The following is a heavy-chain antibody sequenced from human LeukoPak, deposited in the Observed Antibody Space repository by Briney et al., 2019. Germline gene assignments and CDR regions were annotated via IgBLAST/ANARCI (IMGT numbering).Heavy chain of an antibody. CDR1: GGSISSSSYY. Sequence: SETLSLTCTVSGGSISSSSYYWGWIRQPPGKGLEWIGSIYYSGSTYYNPSLKSRVTISVDTSKNQFSLQLNSVTPEDTAVYYCARDLGIWGQGTLVTVSS. CDR3: ARDLGI. CDR2: IYYSGST. D-gene: IGHD1-14*01. V-gene: IGHV4-39*07. J-gene: IGHJ4*02.